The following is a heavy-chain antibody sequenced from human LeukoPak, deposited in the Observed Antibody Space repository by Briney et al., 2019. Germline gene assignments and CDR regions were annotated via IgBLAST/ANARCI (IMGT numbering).Heavy chain of an antibody. CDR1: GFTFSTYA. D-gene: IGHD6-19*01. V-gene: IGHV3-23*01. CDR2: IRPDGDRT. J-gene: IGHJ4*02. Sequence: PGGSLRLSCAASGFTFSTYAITWVRQGPGKGLEWGSAIRPDGDRTYYASSVRGRFTISRDTSKDTVYLQINGLRVEDTAVYCCAREQSGTRGWYTVDYWGQGTLVTVSS. CDR3: AREQSGTRGWYTVDY.